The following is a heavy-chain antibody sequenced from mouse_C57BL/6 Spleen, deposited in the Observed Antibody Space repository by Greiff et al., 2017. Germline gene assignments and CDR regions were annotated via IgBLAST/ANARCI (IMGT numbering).Heavy chain of an antibody. Sequence: EVQLQESGGGLVKPGGSLKLSCAASGFTFSSYAMSWVRQTPEKRLEWVATISDGGSYTYYPDNVQGRFTITRDNAKNNLYLQMSDLKSEDTAMYYCARGGNYGALDYWGQGTTVTVSS. CDR1: GFTFSSYA. D-gene: IGHD2-1*01. CDR2: ISDGGSYT. V-gene: IGHV5-4*01. J-gene: IGHJ4*01. CDR3: ARGGNYGALDY.